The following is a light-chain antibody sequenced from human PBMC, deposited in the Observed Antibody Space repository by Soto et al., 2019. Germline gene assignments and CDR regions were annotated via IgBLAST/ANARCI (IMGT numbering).Light chain of an antibody. CDR1: SSDVGGYNY. CDR2: EVS. Sequence: SALTQPASVSGSPGQSITISCTGTSSDVGGYNYVSWYQQHPGKAPKLMIYEVSNRPSGVSNRCSGSKSGNTASLTISGLHAEDEAEYYCSSYTSSSPYVFGTGTKDTVL. CDR3: SSYTSSSPYV. V-gene: IGLV2-14*01. J-gene: IGLJ1*01.